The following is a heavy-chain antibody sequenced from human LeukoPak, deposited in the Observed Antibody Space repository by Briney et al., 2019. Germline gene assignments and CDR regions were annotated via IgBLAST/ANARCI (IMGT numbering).Heavy chain of an antibody. CDR1: GYTFTDYY. D-gene: IGHD3-22*01. CDR2: INPSSGGT. Sequence: ASVKVSCKASGYTFTDYYMHWVRQAPGQGLEWMGWINPSSGGTNYAQKFQGRVTVTRDTSISTAYMDLSRRRSDDTAVYYCARAGVWDYSDSSGYHNAAFDIWGQGTMVTVSS. CDR3: ARAGVWDYSDSSGYHNAAFDI. V-gene: IGHV1-2*02. J-gene: IGHJ3*02.